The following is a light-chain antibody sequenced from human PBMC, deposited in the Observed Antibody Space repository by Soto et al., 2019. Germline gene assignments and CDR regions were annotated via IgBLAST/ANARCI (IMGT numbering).Light chain of an antibody. CDR2: GNT. J-gene: IGLJ1*01. V-gene: IGLV1-40*01. CDR1: SSDIGAGFD. CDR3: QSYENSRTGFYV. Sequence: QSVLTQPPSVSGALGQRVTISCSGSSSDIGAGFDVHWYQHLPGTAPKLLIYGNTNRPSGVPGRFSGSKSGTSASLVISGLQAEDEADYYCQSYENSRTGFYVFGTGTKV.